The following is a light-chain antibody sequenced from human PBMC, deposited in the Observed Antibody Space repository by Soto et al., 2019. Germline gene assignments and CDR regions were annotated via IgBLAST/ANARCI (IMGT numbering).Light chain of an antibody. CDR2: EVS. Sequence: QSALTQPASVSASPGQSITISCTGSSSDVGTYNLVSWYQQHPGKAPKLMIYEVSKRPSGISNRFSGSKSGNTASLTISGFQAEDEADYYCCSYAGSSALYVFGSGTKVTVL. CDR1: SSDVGTYNL. V-gene: IGLV2-23*02. J-gene: IGLJ1*01. CDR3: CSYAGSSALYV.